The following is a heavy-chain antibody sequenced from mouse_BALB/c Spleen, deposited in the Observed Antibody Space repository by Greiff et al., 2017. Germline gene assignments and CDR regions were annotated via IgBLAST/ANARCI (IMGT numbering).Heavy chain of an antibody. V-gene: IGHV2-9*02. CDR3: ARESYYYGSSYGYFDV. D-gene: IGHD1-1*01. Sequence: VKLQESGPGLVAPSQSLSITCTVSGFSLTSYGVHWVRQPPGKGLEWLGVIWAGGSTNYNSALMSRLSISKDNSKSQVFLKMNSLQTDDTAMYYCARESYYYGSSYGYFDVGGAGTTVTVAS. CDR2: IWAGGST. CDR1: GFSLTSYG. J-gene: IGHJ1*01.